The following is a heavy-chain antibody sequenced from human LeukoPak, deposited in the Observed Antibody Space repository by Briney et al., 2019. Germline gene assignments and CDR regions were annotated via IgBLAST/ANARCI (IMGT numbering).Heavy chain of an antibody. CDR2: INHSGST. D-gene: IGHD1-7*01. CDR3: ARAGSGNYGFDP. J-gene: IGHJ5*02. CDR1: GGSFSGYY. V-gene: IGHV4-34*01. Sequence: SGTLSLTCAVYGGSFSGYYWSWIRQPPGKGLEWIGEINHSGSTNYNPSLKSRVTISVDTSKNQFSLKLSSVTAADTAVYYCARAGSGNYGFDPWGQGTLVTVSS.